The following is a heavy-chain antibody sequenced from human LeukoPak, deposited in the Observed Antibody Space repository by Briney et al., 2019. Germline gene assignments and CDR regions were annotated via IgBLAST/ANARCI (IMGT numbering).Heavy chain of an antibody. CDR3: ARAMEWIQLWYGGYYFDY. CDR1: GGSLRVSY. D-gene: IGHD5-18*01. J-gene: IGHJ4*02. V-gene: IGHV4-34*01. CDR2: INLSGST. Sequence: PSETLSLTCAVYGGSLRVSYSSWIRATPRKRRWSGWEINLSGSTNYNPSLKSRVTISVDTSKNQFSLKLSSVTAADTAVYYCARAMEWIQLWYGGYYFDYWGQGTLVTVSS.